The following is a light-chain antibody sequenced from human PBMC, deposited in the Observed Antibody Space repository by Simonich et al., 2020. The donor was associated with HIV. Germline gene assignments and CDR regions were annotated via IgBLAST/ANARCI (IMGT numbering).Light chain of an antibody. CDR1: SDNVGSYS. J-gene: IGLJ3*02. CDR3: STWDYTLSARV. V-gene: IGLV1-44*01. CDR2: GNS. Sequence: QSALTQEVSVSGTVGQKVTLSCSGNSDNVGSYSVAWYQQISHGAPKTVMSGNSLPSGIPDRCSGSKSGTTASLTISGLQPEDEASYYCSTWDYTLSARVFGGGTTLTVL.